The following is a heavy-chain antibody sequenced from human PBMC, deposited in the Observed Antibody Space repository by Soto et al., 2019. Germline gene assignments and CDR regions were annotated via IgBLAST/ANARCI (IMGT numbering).Heavy chain of an antibody. J-gene: IGHJ4*02. Sequence: PSETLSLTCSVSGGSISRGGYYWSWIRQHPGRGLEWIGYIYYSGNTYYNPSLKSRVTISADTSKNQFSLKLSAVTAADTAVYYCARGRVGATTDYFDYWGQGTLVTVSS. D-gene: IGHD1-26*01. CDR2: IYYSGNT. CDR3: ARGRVGATTDYFDY. CDR1: GGSISRGGYY. V-gene: IGHV4-31*03.